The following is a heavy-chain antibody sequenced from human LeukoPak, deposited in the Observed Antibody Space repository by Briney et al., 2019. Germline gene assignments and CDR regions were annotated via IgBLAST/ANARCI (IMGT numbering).Heavy chain of an antibody. V-gene: IGHV3-30*04. CDR2: ISYDGSNK. CDR1: GFTFSSYA. Sequence: GRSLRLSCAASGFTFSSYAMHWVRQAPGKGLEWVAVISYDGSNKYYADSVKGRFTISRDNSKNTLYLQMNSLRAEDTAVYYCARDPTMSYYYYYYMDVWGKGTTVTVSS. CDR3: ARDPTMSYYYYYYMDV. J-gene: IGHJ6*03. D-gene: IGHD2-2*01.